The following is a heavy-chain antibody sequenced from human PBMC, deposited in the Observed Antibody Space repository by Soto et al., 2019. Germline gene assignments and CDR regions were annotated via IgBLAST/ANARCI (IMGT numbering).Heavy chain of an antibody. J-gene: IGHJ4*02. D-gene: IGHD3-22*01. CDR2: IYWDDDK. CDR3: AHRRHPGGHYDSSGYSY. CDR1: GFSLNTGGVG. Sequence: ITLKESGPPLVKPTQTLTLTCSFSGFSLNTGGVGVGWIRQPPGEGLEWLALIYWDDDKRYRPSLKSRLTITKDTSRNQVVLTMTHMDPVDTATYYCAHRRHPGGHYDSSGYSYWAQGILVTVSS. V-gene: IGHV2-5*02.